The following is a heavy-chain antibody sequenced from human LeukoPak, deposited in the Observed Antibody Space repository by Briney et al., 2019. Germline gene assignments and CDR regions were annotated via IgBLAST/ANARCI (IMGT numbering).Heavy chain of an antibody. D-gene: IGHD3-16*01. V-gene: IGHV3-53*01. J-gene: IGHJ4*02. CDR3: AKVSAVMIDY. CDR1: GFTVSSNY. CDR2: IYSGGRT. Sequence: PGGSLRLSCAPSGFTVSSNYMSCVRHAPGKGLEWVSLIYSGGRTYYADSVKGQFTTPRDNSKNTLYLQMNSLRAEDTAVYYCAKVSAVMIDYWGQGTLVTVSS.